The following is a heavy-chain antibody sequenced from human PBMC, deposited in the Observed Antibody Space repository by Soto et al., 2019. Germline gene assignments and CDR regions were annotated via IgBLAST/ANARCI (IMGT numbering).Heavy chain of an antibody. Sequence: PGGSRSPSCEAPGLTSRTKGLHGVRQPQGRGLEWVAGIRYDGSNQYYADSVRGQFTISRDNSKNTLYMQMDSLRADDTAVYYCARDFTAGATYSGPSYYAMDVWGQGTTVTVSS. D-gene: IGHD1-26*01. CDR1: GLTSRTKG. V-gene: IGHV3-33*01. CDR3: ARDFTAGATYSGPSYYAMDV. J-gene: IGHJ6*02. CDR2: IRYDGSNQ.